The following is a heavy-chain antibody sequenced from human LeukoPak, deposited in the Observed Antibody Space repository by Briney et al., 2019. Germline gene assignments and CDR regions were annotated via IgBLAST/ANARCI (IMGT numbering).Heavy chain of an antibody. D-gene: IGHD3-10*01. V-gene: IGHV1-24*01. CDR3: ATVPYYYGSGSYSGWFDP. J-gene: IGHJ5*02. CDR1: GYTLTELS. Sequence: ASVKVSCKVSGYTLTELSMHWVRQAPGKGLEWMGGFDPEDGETIYAQKFQGRVTMTEGTSTDTAYMELSSLRSEDTAVYYCATVPYYYGSGSYSGWFDPWGQGTLVTVSS. CDR2: FDPEDGET.